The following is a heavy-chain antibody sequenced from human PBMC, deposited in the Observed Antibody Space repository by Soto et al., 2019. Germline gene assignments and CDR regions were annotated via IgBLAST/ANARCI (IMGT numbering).Heavy chain of an antibody. D-gene: IGHD4-17*01. CDR3: ARAPYGDSTDY. J-gene: IGHJ4*02. CDR2: ISSSSSTI. CDR1: GFTFSSYS. Sequence: PGGSLRLSCAASGFTFSSYSMNWVRQAPGKGLEWVSYISSSSSTIYYADSVKGRFTISRDNAKNSLYLQMNSLRAEDTAVYYCARAPYGDSTDYWGQGTLVTVSS. V-gene: IGHV3-48*01.